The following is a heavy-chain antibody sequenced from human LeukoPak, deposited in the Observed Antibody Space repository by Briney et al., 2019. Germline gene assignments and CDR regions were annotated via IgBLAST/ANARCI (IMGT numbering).Heavy chain of an antibody. J-gene: IGHJ6*02. Sequence: GGSLRLSCAASGFTFSSHWMHWVRQAPGKGLVWVPRINTDGGSTNYADSVRGRSTISRDNAKNTLFLQMNSLRAEDTAVYYCARSIGSTRNNLDVWGLGTTVTVS. CDR1: GFTFSSHW. CDR2: INTDGGST. V-gene: IGHV3-74*01. CDR3: ARSIGSTRNNLDV. D-gene: IGHD1-1*01.